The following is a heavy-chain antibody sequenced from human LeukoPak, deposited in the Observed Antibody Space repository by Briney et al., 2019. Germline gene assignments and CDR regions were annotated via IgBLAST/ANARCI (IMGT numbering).Heavy chain of an antibody. V-gene: IGHV3-23*01. CDR3: AKGGHSYGDAFDY. J-gene: IGHJ4*02. CDR2: ISSSGGST. CDR1: GFTFKIA. D-gene: IGHD5-18*01. Sequence: GGSLRLSCAASGFTFKIAMSWVRQAPGKGLEWVSTISSSGGSTYYAASVKGRFTISRDNSKNTLFLQMNSLRAEDTAIYYCAKGGHSYGDAFDYWGQGTLVTVSS.